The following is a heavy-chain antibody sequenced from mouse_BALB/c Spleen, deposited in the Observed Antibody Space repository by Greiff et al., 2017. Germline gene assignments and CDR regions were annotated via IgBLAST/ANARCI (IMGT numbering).Heavy chain of an antibody. J-gene: IGHJ4*01. Sequence: EVKVVESGAELVKPGASVKLSCTASGFNIKDTYMHWVKQRPEQGLEWIGRIDPANGNTKYDPKFQGKATITADTSSNTAYLQLSSLTSEDTAVYYCARDDVGYAMDYWGQGTSVTVSS. V-gene: IGHV14-3*02. CDR3: ARDDVGYAMDY. D-gene: IGHD2-12*01. CDR1: GFNIKDTY. CDR2: IDPANGNT.